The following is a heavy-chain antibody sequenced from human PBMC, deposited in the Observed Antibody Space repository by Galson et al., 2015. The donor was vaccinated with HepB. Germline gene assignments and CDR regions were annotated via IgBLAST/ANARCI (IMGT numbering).Heavy chain of an antibody. CDR2: ISGYNGDT. D-gene: IGHD4-17*01. J-gene: IGHJ5*02. CDR1: GYTFSNYG. Sequence: SVKVSCKASGYTFSNYGVSWVRQAPGQGLEWMGWISGYNGDTNSTQKFQGRIILTTDTSTTTAFVELRSLRFDDPAVYFCARDPLTSASDLLGQGTLVTVSS. V-gene: IGHV1-18*04. CDR3: ARDPLTSASDL.